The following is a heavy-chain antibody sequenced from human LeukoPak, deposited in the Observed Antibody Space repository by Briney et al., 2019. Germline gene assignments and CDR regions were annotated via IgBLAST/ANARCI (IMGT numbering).Heavy chain of an antibody. CDR1: GGSISSSSYY. J-gene: IGHJ5*02. D-gene: IGHD1-26*01. V-gene: IGHV4-39*07. Sequence: SETLSLTCTVSGGSISSSSYYWGWIRQPPGKGLEWIGSIYYSGSTYYNPSLKSRVTISVDTSKNQFSLKLSSVTAADTAVYYCARDDSGSYNWFGPWGQGTLVTVSS. CDR2: IYYSGST. CDR3: ARDDSGSYNWFGP.